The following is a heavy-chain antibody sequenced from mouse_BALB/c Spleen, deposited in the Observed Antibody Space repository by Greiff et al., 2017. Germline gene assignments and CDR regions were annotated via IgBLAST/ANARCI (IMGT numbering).Heavy chain of an antibody. CDR3: ARAPITTDAMDY. D-gene: IGHD1-1*01. Sequence: EVKLMESGGGLVQPGGSLRLSCATSGFTFTDYYMSWVRQPPGKALEWLGFIRNKANGYTTEYSASVKGRFTISRDNSQSILYLQMNTLRAEDSATYYCARAPITTDAMDYWGQGTSVTVSS. CDR2: IRNKANGYTT. J-gene: IGHJ4*01. CDR1: GFTFTDYY. V-gene: IGHV7-3*02.